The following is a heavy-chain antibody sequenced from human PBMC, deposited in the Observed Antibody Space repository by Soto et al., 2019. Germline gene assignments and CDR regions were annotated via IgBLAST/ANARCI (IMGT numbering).Heavy chain of an antibody. V-gene: IGHV5-51*01. CDR1: GYSFTSYW. CDR3: TTGIVVVIPSGMDV. J-gene: IGHJ6*02. D-gene: IGHD3-22*01. Sequence: GESLKISCKGSGYSFTSYWIGWVRQMPGKGLESMGIIYPGDSDTRYSPSFQGQVTISADKSISTAYLQMNSLKTEDTAVYYCTTGIVVVIPSGMDVWGQGTTVTVSS. CDR2: IYPGDSDT.